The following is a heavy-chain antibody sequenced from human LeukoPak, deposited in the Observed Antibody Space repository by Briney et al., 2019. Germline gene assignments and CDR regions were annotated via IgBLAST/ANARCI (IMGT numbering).Heavy chain of an antibody. D-gene: IGHD6-19*01. V-gene: IGHV3-30*18. CDR3: AKDAGIAVAGTDAFDI. J-gene: IGHJ3*02. CDR1: GFTFSSYG. CDR2: ISYDGSNK. Sequence: GGSLRLSCAASGFTFSSYGMHWVRQAPGKGLEWVAVISYDGSNKYYADSVKGRFTISRDNSKNTLYLQMNSLRAEDTAVYYCAKDAGIAVAGTDAFDIWGQGTMVTVSS.